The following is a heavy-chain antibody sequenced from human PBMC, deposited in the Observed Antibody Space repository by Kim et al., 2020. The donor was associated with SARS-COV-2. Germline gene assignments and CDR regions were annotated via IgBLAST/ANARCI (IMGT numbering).Heavy chain of an antibody. D-gene: IGHD6-19*01. CDR3: ARGPVAGGKFDY. Sequence: YAAAVKGRFTTSRDNYKSTLYLQMNSLGAEDTAVYYCARGPVAGGKFDYWGQGTLVTVSS. J-gene: IGHJ4*02. V-gene: IGHV3-30*01.